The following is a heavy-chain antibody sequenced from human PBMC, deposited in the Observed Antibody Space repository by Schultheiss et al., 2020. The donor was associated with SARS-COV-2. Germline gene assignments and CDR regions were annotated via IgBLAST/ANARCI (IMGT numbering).Heavy chain of an antibody. CDR3: TFRTRGWSFHP. CDR1: GFTFTNYP. J-gene: IGHJ1*01. V-gene: IGHV3-23*01. CDR2: IDTSGGET. D-gene: IGHD6-19*01. Sequence: GESLKISCAVSGFTFTNYPMSWVRQAPGKGLDWVSSIDTSGGETKYADSVKGRFTISRDNSKNTLHLQMNSLRAEDTAIYHCTFRTRGWSFHPWGQGTLVTVSS.